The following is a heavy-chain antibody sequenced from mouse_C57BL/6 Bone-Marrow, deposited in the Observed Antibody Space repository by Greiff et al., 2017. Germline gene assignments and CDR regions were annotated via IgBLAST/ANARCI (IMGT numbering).Heavy chain of an antibody. CDR3: AREGLWLRHWYFDV. D-gene: IGHD2-2*01. Sequence: EVQRVESGGGLVKPGGSLKLSCAASGFTFSSYAMSWVRQTPEKRLEWVATISDGGSYTYYPDNVKGRFTISRDNAKNNLYLQMSHLKSEDTAMYYCAREGLWLRHWYFDVWGTGTTVTVSS. V-gene: IGHV5-4*01. CDR1: GFTFSSYA. J-gene: IGHJ1*03. CDR2: ISDGGSYT.